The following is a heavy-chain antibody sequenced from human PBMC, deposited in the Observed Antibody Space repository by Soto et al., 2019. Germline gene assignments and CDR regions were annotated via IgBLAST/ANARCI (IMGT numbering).Heavy chain of an antibody. CDR3: ARDIAVAGSTEDY. J-gene: IGHJ4*02. D-gene: IGHD6-19*01. CDR1: GGTFISYA. Sequence: SVKVSFKASGGTFISYAISWVRQAPGQGLEWMGGIIPIFGTANYAQNFQGRVTITADESTSTAYMELSSLRSEDTAVYYCARDIAVAGSTEDYWGQGTLVTVSS. V-gene: IGHV1-69*13. CDR2: IIPIFGTA.